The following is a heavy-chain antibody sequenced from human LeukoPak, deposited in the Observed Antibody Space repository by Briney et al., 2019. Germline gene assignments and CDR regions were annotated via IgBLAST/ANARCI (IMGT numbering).Heavy chain of an antibody. CDR1: GFTFDDYG. CDR2: INWNGGST. CDR3: ARTGYYDYVWGSYRSTYYFDY. V-gene: IGHV3-20*04. J-gene: IGHJ4*02. D-gene: IGHD3-16*02. Sequence: PGGSLRLSCGASGFTFDDYGMSWVRQAPGKGLEWVSGINWNGGSTGYADSVKGRFTISRDNAKNSLYLQMNSLRAEDTALYYCARTGYYDYVWGSYRSTYYFDYWGQGTPVTVSS.